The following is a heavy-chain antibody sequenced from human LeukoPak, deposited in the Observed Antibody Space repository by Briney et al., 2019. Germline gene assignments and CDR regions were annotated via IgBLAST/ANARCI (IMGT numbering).Heavy chain of an antibody. CDR3: TRDYWDYGDYFSDF. D-gene: IGHD4-17*01. CDR2: IRQLGNEK. V-gene: IGHV3-7*01. Sequence: GSLRLSCAASGFTFSSYWMSWVRQAPGKGLEWVANIRQLGNEKYYVDSVKGRFTISRDNAKNSLYLQMNSLRAEDTAVYYCTRDYWDYGDYFSDFWGPGTQVTVSS. J-gene: IGHJ4*02. CDR1: GFTFSSYW.